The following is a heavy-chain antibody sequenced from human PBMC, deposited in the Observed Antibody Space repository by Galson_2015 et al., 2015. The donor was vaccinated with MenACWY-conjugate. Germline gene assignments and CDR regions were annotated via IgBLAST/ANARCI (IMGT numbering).Heavy chain of an antibody. J-gene: IGHJ6*02. D-gene: IGHD4-17*01. Sequence: SLRLSCAASGFTFNSYGMHWVRQAPGKGLEWVAVISYDGSNKYYADSEKGRITISRDNSKNTLYLQMNSLRVEDTAVYYCAKSGGAYGDYAYCDMDVWGQGTTVTVSS. CDR1: GFTFNSYG. CDR3: AKSGGAYGDYAYCDMDV. CDR2: ISYDGSNK. V-gene: IGHV3-30*18.